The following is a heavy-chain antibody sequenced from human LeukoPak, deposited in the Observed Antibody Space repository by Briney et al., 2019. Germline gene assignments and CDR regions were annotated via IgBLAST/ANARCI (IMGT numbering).Heavy chain of an antibody. Sequence: GGSLRLSCAASGFTFDDYAMHWVRQAPGKGLEWVSGISWNSGSMGYADSVKGRFTISRDNAKNSLYLQMNSLRAEDMALYYCAKEVSGGEWNDWGQGTLVTVSS. CDR1: GFTFDDYA. CDR2: ISWNSGSM. J-gene: IGHJ4*02. V-gene: IGHV3-9*03. D-gene: IGHD1-1*01. CDR3: AKEVSGGEWND.